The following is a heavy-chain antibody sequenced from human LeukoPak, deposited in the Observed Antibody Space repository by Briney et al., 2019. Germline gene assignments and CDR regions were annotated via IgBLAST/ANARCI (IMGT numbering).Heavy chain of an antibody. CDR3: ARDSFAGYDSSGYSSYDY. CDR1: GFSFSDYS. Sequence: GGSLRLSCAASGFSFSDYSMNWVRQAPGKGLEWVSFIISYSTYIYYADSLKGRFTISRDNAKNSLYLQMNSLRAEDTAVYYCARDSFAGYDSSGYSSYDYWGQGTLVTVSS. J-gene: IGHJ4*02. V-gene: IGHV3-21*01. CDR2: IISYSTYI. D-gene: IGHD3-22*01.